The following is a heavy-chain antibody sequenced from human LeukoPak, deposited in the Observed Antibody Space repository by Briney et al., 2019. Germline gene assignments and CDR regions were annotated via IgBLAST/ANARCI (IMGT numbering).Heavy chain of an antibody. CDR1: GGSISSDY. V-gene: IGHV4-4*07. D-gene: IGHD2-2*01. Sequence: PSETLSLTCTVSGGSISSDYWNWIRQPAGKGLGWIGRIYSTGSTNYNPSLKSRVTMSVDTSKNQFSLRLSSVIAADTAVYYCARGMPPYYYYFGMDVWGQGTTVTVSS. J-gene: IGHJ6*02. CDR3: ARGMPPYYYYFGMDV. CDR2: IYSTGST.